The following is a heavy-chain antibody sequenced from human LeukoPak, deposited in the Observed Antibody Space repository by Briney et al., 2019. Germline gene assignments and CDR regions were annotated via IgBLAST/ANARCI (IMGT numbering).Heavy chain of an antibody. CDR1: GFSFSSYG. J-gene: IGHJ4*02. CDR2: IWYDGSNK. Sequence: GGSLRLSCAASGFSFSSYGMLWVRQAPGKGLEWVAVIWYDGSNKYYADSVKGRFTISRDNSKNTLYLQMNRLRAEDTAVSYCAKDPAGAQGYWGQGTLVTVSS. V-gene: IGHV3-33*06. CDR3: AKDPAGAQGY. D-gene: IGHD1-26*01.